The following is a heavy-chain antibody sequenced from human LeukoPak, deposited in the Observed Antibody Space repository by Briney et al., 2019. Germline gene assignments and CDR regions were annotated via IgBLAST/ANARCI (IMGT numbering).Heavy chain of an antibody. CDR2: VNYSRST. Sequence: SETLSLTCTVSGGSISSSSYGWGWIRPPPGKGLEWIGNVNYSRSTYYNPSLKSRVTISVHTTKNLLSLKVSSATAAEAAMYYCARHVMGLPASVAHYYCYDY. V-gene: IGHV4-39*01. J-gene: IGHJ6*03. CDR3: ARHVMGLPASVAHYYCYDY. CDR1: GGSISSSSYG. D-gene: IGHD2-2*01.